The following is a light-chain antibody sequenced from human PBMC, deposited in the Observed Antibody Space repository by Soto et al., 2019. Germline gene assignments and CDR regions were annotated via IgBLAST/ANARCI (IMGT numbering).Light chain of an antibody. J-gene: IGLJ3*02. CDR1: SSDVGAYNY. CDR2: DVS. Sequence: QSALTQPRSVSGSPGQSVTISCTGTSSDVGAYNYVSWYQHHPGKAPKVMIYDVSERPSGVPDRFSGSKSDNKASPTISGLKAEDEADYSCCSYAGSYSWVFGGGTKLTVL. CDR3: CSYAGSYSWV. V-gene: IGLV2-11*01.